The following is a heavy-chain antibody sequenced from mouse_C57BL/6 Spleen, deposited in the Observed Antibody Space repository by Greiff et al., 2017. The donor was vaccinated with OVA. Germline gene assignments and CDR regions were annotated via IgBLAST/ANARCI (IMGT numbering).Heavy chain of an antibody. CDR2: IYPGGGYT. Sequence: QVQLQQSGAELVRPGTSVKMSCKASGYTFTNYWIGWAKQRPGHGLEWIGDIYPGGGYTNYNEKFKGKATLTADKSSSTAYMQFSSRTSEDSAIYYCARRYYDYDGGGMDYWGQGTSVTVSS. D-gene: IGHD2-4*01. J-gene: IGHJ4*01. V-gene: IGHV1-63*01. CDR1: GYTFTNYW. CDR3: ARRYYDYDGGGMDY.